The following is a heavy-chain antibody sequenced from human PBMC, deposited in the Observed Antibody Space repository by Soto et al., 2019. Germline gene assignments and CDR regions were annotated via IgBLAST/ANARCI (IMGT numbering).Heavy chain of an antibody. CDR2: INHSGST. D-gene: IGHD4-17*01. J-gene: IGHJ5*02. Sequence: PSETLSLTCAVYGGSFSGYYWSWIRQPPGRGLEWIGEINHSGSTNYNPSLKSRVTISVDTSKNQFSLKLSSVTAADTAVYYCARHDYGDYASWFDPWGQGTLVTVPQ. CDR3: ARHDYGDYASWFDP. CDR1: GGSFSGYY. V-gene: IGHV4-34*01.